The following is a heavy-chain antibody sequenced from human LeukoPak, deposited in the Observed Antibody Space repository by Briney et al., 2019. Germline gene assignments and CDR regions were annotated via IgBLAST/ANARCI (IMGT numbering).Heavy chain of an antibody. Sequence: GASVKVSCKASGYTFTNYGIRWVRQAPGQGLEWLGWISTYNGNTNYAQKLQGRVTMTTDTSTSTAYMELRSLRSDDTAVYYCARDRMIPDFWSGSGWFDPWGQGTLVTVSS. CDR3: ARDRMIPDFWSGSGWFDP. CDR1: GYTFTNYG. J-gene: IGHJ5*02. V-gene: IGHV1-18*01. D-gene: IGHD3-3*01. CDR2: ISTYNGNT.